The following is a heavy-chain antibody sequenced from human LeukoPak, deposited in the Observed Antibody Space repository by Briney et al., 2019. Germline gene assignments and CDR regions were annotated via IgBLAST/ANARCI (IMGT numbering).Heavy chain of an antibody. Sequence: GRTLRLSCAASGFKFSNDNMNWVCHAPWKGLEWVSYISSSGSYIFHAESIKGRFTISRDNAKNSLYLQMNSLRAEDTAVYYCARELVAKQDLDCWGQGTLVTVSS. CDR2: ISSSGSYI. J-gene: IGHJ4*02. CDR1: GFKFSNDN. V-gene: IGHV3-21*01. D-gene: IGHD5-12*01. CDR3: ARELVAKQDLDC.